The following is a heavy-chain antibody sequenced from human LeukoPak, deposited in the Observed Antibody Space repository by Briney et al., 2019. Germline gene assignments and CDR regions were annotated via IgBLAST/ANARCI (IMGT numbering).Heavy chain of an antibody. Sequence: SETLSLTCTVSGYSISSGYYWGWIRQPPGKGLEWIGSIYHSGSTYYNPSLKSRVTISVDTSKNQFSLKLSSVTAADTAVYYCARETYYDFWSGYYTPGTFDYWGQGTLVTVSS. CDR3: ARETYYDFWSGYYTPGTFDY. V-gene: IGHV4-38-2*02. CDR1: GYSISSGYY. D-gene: IGHD3-3*01. J-gene: IGHJ4*02. CDR2: IYHSGST.